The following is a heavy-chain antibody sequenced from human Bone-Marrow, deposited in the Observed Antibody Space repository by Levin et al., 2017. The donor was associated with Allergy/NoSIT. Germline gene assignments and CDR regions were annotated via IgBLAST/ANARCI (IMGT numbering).Heavy chain of an antibody. CDR2: IDCDDDK. CDR1: GLSFTTRGDR. V-gene: IGHV2-70*04. Sequence: SGPTLVKPTQTLTLTCTFYGLSFTTRGDRLSWVRQPPGKALEWLARIDCDDDKFYSKSLRNRLTISKDTSKNQVVLTMTNLGPAAPGTYYCVQVARGNWLDPWGPGTLVTVSS. D-gene: IGHD5-12*01. J-gene: IGHJ5*02. CDR3: VQVARGNWLDP.